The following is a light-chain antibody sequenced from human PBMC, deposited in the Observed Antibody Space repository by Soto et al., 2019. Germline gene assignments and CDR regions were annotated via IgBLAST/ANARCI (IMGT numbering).Light chain of an antibody. CDR2: GAS. Sequence: EVVMTQSPATLSVSLGDRATLSCRASQSVSSNLAWYQQKPGQGPRLLIYGASTRATGIPARFSGSGSGTEFTLTISSLQSEDFAVYYCQQRSNWVYTFGQGTKLEIK. CDR3: QQRSNWVYT. CDR1: QSVSSN. J-gene: IGKJ2*01. V-gene: IGKV3-15*01.